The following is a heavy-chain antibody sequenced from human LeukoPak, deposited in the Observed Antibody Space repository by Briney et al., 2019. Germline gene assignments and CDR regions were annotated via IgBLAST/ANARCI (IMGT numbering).Heavy chain of an antibody. Sequence: GGSLRLSCAASAFTFSSYAMAWVRQAPGKGLEWVSGISASGGSTYYAGSVRGRFAISRDNSKNTLYLQMYSLRAEDTAVYFCAKGPQEYCGSGSCYGQHWGQGTLVTVSS. V-gene: IGHV3-23*01. J-gene: IGHJ4*02. CDR3: AKGPQEYCGSGSCYGQH. CDR1: AFTFSSYA. CDR2: ISASGGST. D-gene: IGHD2-15*01.